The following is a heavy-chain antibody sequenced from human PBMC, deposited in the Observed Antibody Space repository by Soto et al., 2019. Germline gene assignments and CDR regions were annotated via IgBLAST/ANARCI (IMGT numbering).Heavy chain of an antibody. J-gene: IGHJ4*02. Sequence: GGSLRLSCAASGFTFSSYAMSWVRQAPGKGLEWVSAISGSGGSTYYTDSVKGRFTISRDNSKNTLYLQMNSLIAEDTAVYYCANSGIEMVRSSSWYDYWGQGTLVTVSS. D-gene: IGHD6-13*01. CDR3: ANSGIEMVRSSSWYDY. CDR2: ISGSGGST. CDR1: GFTFSSYA. V-gene: IGHV3-23*01.